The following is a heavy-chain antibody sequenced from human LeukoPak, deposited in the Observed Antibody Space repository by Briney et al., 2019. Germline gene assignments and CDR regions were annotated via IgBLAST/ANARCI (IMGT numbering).Heavy chain of an antibody. CDR1: GFTFGSYV. J-gene: IGHJ6*03. V-gene: IGHV3-23*01. CDR3: AGTVVPAALGYYYYMDV. Sequence: PGGSLRLSCAASGFTFGSYVMSWVRQAPGKGLEWVSTISGSGGSTYYADSVKGRFTVSRDNSKNTLYLQMNSLRAEDTAVYYCAGTVVPAALGYYYYMDVWGKGTTVTISS. D-gene: IGHD2-2*01. CDR2: ISGSGGST.